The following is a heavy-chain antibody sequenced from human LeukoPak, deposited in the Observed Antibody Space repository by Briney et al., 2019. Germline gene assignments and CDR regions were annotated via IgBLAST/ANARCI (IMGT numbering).Heavy chain of an antibody. CDR3: ARNRITMVRGVIGYFDY. V-gene: IGHV1-69*13. CDR2: IIPIFGTA. CDR1: GYTFTSYG. D-gene: IGHD3-10*01. Sequence: ASVKVSCKASGYTFTSYGISWVRQAPGQGLEWMGGIIPIFGTANYAQKFQGRVTITADESTSTAYMELSSLRSEDTAVYYCARNRITMVRGVIGYFDYWGQGTLVTVSS. J-gene: IGHJ4*02.